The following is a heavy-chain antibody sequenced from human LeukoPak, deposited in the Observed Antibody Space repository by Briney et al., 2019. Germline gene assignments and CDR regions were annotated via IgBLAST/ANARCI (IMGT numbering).Heavy chain of an antibody. CDR3: AKGAGPMVRGVRGFDY. V-gene: IGHV3-43*02. CDR2: ISGDGGST. Sequence: GGSLRLSCAASGFTFDDYAMHWVRHAPGKGLEWVSLISGDGGSTYYADSVKGRFTISRDNSKNSLYLQMNSLRTEDTALYYCAKGAGPMVRGVRGFDYWGQGTLVTVSS. J-gene: IGHJ4*02. CDR1: GFTFDDYA. D-gene: IGHD3-10*01.